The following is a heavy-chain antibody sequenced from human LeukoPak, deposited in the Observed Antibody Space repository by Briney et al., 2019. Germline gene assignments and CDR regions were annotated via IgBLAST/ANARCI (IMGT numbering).Heavy chain of an antibody. CDR1: GFTFSSYG. CDR3: ARQGGLGSYSTGSWFDP. Sequence: GGSLRLSCAASGFTFSSYGMHWVRQAPGKGLEWVAVIWYDGTNKYYADSVRGRFTISRDNSKNTLYLQMNSLRVEDTAVYYCARQGGLGSYSTGSWFDPWGQGTLVSVSS. J-gene: IGHJ5*02. CDR2: IWYDGTNK. V-gene: IGHV3-33*01. D-gene: IGHD1-26*01.